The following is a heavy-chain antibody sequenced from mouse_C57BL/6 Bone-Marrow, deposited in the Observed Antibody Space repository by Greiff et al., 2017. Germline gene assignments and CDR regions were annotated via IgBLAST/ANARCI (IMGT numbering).Heavy chain of an antibody. Sequence: EVHLVESGGGLVKPGGSLKLSCAASGFTFSSYAMSWVRQTPEKRLEWVATISDGGSYTYYPDNVKGRFTISRDNAKNNLYLQMSHLKSEDTAMYYCARDSYYYGSSYSWFAYWGQGTLVTVSA. CDR3: ARDSYYYGSSYSWFAY. V-gene: IGHV5-4*01. CDR2: ISDGGSYT. CDR1: GFTFSSYA. D-gene: IGHD1-1*01. J-gene: IGHJ3*01.